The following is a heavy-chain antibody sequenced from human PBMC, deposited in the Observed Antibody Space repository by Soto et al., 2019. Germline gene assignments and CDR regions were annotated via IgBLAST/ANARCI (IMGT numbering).Heavy chain of an antibody. CDR1: GFTYSSYG. CDR2: ISYDGSNK. V-gene: IGHV3-30*03. CDR3: ARADSTLDAFDI. Sequence: GGSLRLSCAASGFTYSSYGMHWVRQAPGKGRERVADISYDGSNKYYADSEKGRCTISRDNAKNTQYLQMNSLRAEVTAVYYCARADSTLDAFDIWGQGTMVTVSS. J-gene: IGHJ3*02. D-gene: IGHD2-21*01.